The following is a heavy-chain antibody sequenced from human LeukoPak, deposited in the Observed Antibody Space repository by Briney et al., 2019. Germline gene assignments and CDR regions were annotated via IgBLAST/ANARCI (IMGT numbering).Heavy chain of an antibody. J-gene: IGHJ4*02. CDR3: AKNSGDYPLDY. Sequence: SETLSLTCTVSGGSISGSSYYWGWIRQPPGKGLEWIGSIHYSGITYYNPSLKSRVTISVDTSKNQLSLKLSSVTAADAAVYYCAKNSGDYPLDYWGQGTLVTVSS. D-gene: IGHD1-26*01. CDR1: GGSISGSSYY. CDR2: IHYSGIT. V-gene: IGHV4-39*01.